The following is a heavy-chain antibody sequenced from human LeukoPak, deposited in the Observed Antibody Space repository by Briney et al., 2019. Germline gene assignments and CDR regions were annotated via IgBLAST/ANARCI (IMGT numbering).Heavy chain of an antibody. D-gene: IGHD6-6*01. Sequence: GASVKVSCKASGYTFTGYYMHWVRQAPGQGLEWMGWINPNSGGTNYAQKFQGRVTMTRDTSISTAYMALSRLRSDDTAVYYCARDRSSSSLHWFDPWGQGTLVTVSS. CDR1: GYTFTGYY. CDR2: INPNSGGT. J-gene: IGHJ5*02. CDR3: ARDRSSSSLHWFDP. V-gene: IGHV1-2*02.